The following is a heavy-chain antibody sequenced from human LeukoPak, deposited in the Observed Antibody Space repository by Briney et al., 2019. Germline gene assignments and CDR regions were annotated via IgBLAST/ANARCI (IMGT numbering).Heavy chain of an antibody. CDR2: IYYSGST. J-gene: IGHJ5*02. CDR1: GGSFSGYY. V-gene: IGHV4-34*01. CDR3: ARDIVVVPAAPANNWFDP. Sequence: PSETLSLTCAVYGGSFSGYYWSWIRQPPGKGLEWIGSIYYSGSTYYNPSLKSRVTISVDTSKNQFSLKLSSVTAADTAVYYCARDIVVVPAAPANNWFDPWGQGTLVNVSS. D-gene: IGHD2-2*01.